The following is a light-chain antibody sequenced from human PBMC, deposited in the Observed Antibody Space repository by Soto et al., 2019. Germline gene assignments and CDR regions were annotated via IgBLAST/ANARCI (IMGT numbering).Light chain of an antibody. CDR2: TND. CDR3: AAWDDSLNGHVI. Sequence: QSALTQPPSASGTPGQRVTISCSGSSSNIGSNTVNWYQQVPGTAPKLLLYTNDQRPSGVPDRFSGSRSATSASLAISGLQSEDEADYYCAAWDDSLNGHVIFGGGTKLTVL. CDR1: SSNIGSNT. J-gene: IGLJ2*01. V-gene: IGLV1-44*01.